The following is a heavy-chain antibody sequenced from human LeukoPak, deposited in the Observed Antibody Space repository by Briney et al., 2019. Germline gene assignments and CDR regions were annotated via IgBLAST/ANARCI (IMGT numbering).Heavy chain of an antibody. V-gene: IGHV4-39*01. J-gene: IGHJ3*02. D-gene: IGHD6-25*01. CDR1: GGSISSSSYY. CDR2: IYYSGNT. Sequence: SETLSLTCAVSGGSISSSSYYWGWIRQPPGKGLEWIGNIYYSGNTYYNPSLKSRVTFSVDTSKNQFSLKLSSVTAADTAVYYCARSAIDAFDIWGQGTMVTVSS. CDR3: ARSAIDAFDI.